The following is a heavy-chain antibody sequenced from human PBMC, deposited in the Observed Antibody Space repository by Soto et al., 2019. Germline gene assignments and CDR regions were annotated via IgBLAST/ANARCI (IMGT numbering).Heavy chain of an antibody. J-gene: IGHJ4*02. Sequence: GASVKVSCKASGYTFTSYGISWVRQAPGQGLEWMGWISAYNGNTNYAQKLQGRVTMTTDTSTSTAYMELRSLRSDDTAVYYCARDPQTIYYDSSGYDYWGQGTLVTVSS. D-gene: IGHD3-22*01. V-gene: IGHV1-18*01. CDR2: ISAYNGNT. CDR1: GYTFTSYG. CDR3: ARDPQTIYYDSSGYDY.